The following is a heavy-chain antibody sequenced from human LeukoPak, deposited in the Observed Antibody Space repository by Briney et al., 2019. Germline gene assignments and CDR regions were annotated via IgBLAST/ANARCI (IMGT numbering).Heavy chain of an antibody. D-gene: IGHD2-2*01. CDR1: GGSISSYY. CDR3: ARDNDQEDAFDI. V-gene: IGHV4-59*01. J-gene: IGHJ3*02. Sequence: SETLSLTCTVSGGSISSYYWSWIRQPPGKRLEWIGYIYYSGSTNYNPSLKSRVTISVDTSKNQFSLKLSSVTAADTAVYYCARDNDQEDAFDIWGQGTMVTVSS. CDR2: IYYSGST.